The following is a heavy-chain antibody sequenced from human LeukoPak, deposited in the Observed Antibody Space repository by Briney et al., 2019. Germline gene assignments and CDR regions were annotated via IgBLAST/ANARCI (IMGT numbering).Heavy chain of an antibody. Sequence: PSETLSLTCAVSGYSISSGYYWGWIRQPPGKGLEWIGSIYHSGSTYYNPSLKSRVTISVDRSKNQFSLKLSSVTAADTAVYYCASIAANGYYFDYWGQGTLVTVSS. CDR1: GYSISSGYY. V-gene: IGHV4-38-2*01. CDR2: IYHSGST. J-gene: IGHJ4*02. D-gene: IGHD2-15*01. CDR3: ASIAANGYYFDY.